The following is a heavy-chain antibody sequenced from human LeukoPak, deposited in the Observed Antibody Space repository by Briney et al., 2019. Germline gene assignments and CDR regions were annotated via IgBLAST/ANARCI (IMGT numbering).Heavy chain of an antibody. J-gene: IGHJ6*03. CDR3: ARDQYCSSTSCSYYYYYYMDV. D-gene: IGHD2-2*01. CDR2: IKQDGSEK. Sequence: GGSLRLSCAASGFTFSSYWMSWVRQAPGKGLEWVANIKQDGSEKYYVDSVKGRFTISRDNAMNSLYLQMNSLRAEDTAVYYCARDQYCSSTSCSYYYYYYMDVWGKGTTVTVSS. V-gene: IGHV3-7*01. CDR1: GFTFSSYW.